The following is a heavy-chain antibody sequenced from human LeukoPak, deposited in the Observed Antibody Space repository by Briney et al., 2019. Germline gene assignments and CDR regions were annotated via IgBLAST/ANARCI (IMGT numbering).Heavy chain of an antibody. D-gene: IGHD3-10*01. CDR3: AKGSGSYKGIDY. J-gene: IGHJ4*02. V-gene: IGHV3-23*01. Sequence: GGSLRLSCAASGFTFSSYAMSWVRQAPGKGLEWVSAISGSGGDTYYSDSVKGRFTISRDNSKNTLYLQMDSLRAEDTAVYYCAKGSGSYKGIDYWGRGILVTVSS. CDR2: ISGSGGDT. CDR1: GFTFSSYA.